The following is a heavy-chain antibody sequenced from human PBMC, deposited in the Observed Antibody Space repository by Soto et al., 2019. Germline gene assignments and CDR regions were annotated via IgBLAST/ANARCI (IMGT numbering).Heavy chain of an antibody. V-gene: IGHV1-46*01. CDR2: IDPSGART. CDR1: GYTFISYY. CDR3: ATTIIYGDPGDY. Sequence: QVQVQQSGAEVKEPGASVRISCKASGYTFISYYMHWVRQAPGQGLEWMGIIDPSGARTTYAQRFRGRVTMTWDTSRSTDYMDMTSLRPDDTAVYFCATTIIYGDPGDYWGQGTVVSVSS. J-gene: IGHJ4*02. D-gene: IGHD4-17*01.